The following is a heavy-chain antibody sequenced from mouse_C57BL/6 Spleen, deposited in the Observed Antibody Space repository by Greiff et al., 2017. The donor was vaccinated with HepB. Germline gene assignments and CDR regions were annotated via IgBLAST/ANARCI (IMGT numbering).Heavy chain of an antibody. J-gene: IGHJ1*03. V-gene: IGHV5-4*01. Sequence: EVKLMESGGGLVKPGGSLKLSCAASGFTFSSYAMSWVRQTPEKRLEWVATISDGGSYTYYPDNVKGRFTISRDNAKNNLYLQMSHLKSEDTAMYYCARERREDYEAWYFDVWGTGTTVTVSS. D-gene: IGHD2-4*01. CDR1: GFTFSSYA. CDR3: ARERREDYEAWYFDV. CDR2: ISDGGSYT.